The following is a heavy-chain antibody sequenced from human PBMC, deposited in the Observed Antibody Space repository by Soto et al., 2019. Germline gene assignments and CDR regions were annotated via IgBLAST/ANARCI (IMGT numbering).Heavy chain of an antibody. CDR1: GFSLTSSGVG. CDR2: IYWDDDK. V-gene: IGHV2-5*02. J-gene: IGHJ3*01. D-gene: IGHD3-10*01. CDR3: ALRIFTSGSFSAFDV. Sequence: QITLKESGPTLVKPTQTLTLTCTCSGFSLTSSGVGVGWIRQAPGKSLEWLAIIYWDDDKRYSPSLKSRLAITKDTSKNEVVLTMTNVNPVDTATYYCALRIFTSGSFSAFDVWGQGTLVTVSS.